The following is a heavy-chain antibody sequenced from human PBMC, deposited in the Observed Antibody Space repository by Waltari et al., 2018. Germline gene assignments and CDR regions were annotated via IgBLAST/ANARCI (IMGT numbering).Heavy chain of an antibody. Sequence: QVQLVESGGGVVQPGGSLRLSCAASGFTFNYYGMHWVRQAPGKGLEWVAFIRFEGSNKYYADAVKGRFTISRDNSKNTLYLQMNSLRAEDTAVYYCTRARSLREYYYYYYYMDVWGKGTTVTVSS. CDR2: IRFEGSNK. CDR1: GFTFNYYG. CDR3: TRARSLREYYYYYYYMDV. D-gene: IGHD4-17*01. J-gene: IGHJ6*03. V-gene: IGHV3-30*02.